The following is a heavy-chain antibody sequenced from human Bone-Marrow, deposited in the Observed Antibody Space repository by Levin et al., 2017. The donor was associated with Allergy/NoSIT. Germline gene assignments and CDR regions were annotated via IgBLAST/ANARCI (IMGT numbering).Heavy chain of an antibody. CDR2: ITQSGGDT. Sequence: LSLTCAASGFTFSTSAMSWVRQAPGKGLEWVSSITQSGGDTYYAASVKGRFTISRDNSNNTLYLHMNGLRAEDTALYYCAKVRRGLDASDIWGQGTMVTVSS. J-gene: IGHJ3*02. V-gene: IGHV3-23*01. CDR1: GFTFSTSA. D-gene: IGHD3/OR15-3a*01. CDR3: AKVRRGLDASDI.